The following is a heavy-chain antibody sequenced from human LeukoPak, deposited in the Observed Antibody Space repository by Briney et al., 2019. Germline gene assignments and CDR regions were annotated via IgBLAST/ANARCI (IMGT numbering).Heavy chain of an antibody. J-gene: IGHJ4*02. CDR2: IYYSGST. D-gene: IGHD6-6*01. V-gene: IGHV4-39*01. Sequence: SETLSLTCTVSGGSISSSSYYWGWIRQPPGKGLEWIGSIYYSGSTYYNPSLKSRVTISVDTSKNQFSLKLSSVTAADTAVYYCARHMLRQLGDFDYWGQGTLVTVSS. CDR1: GGSISSSSYY. CDR3: ARHMLRQLGDFDY.